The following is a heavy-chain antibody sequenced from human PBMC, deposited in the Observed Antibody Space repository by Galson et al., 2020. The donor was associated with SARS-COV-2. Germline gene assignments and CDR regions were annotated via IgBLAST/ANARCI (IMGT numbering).Heavy chain of an antibody. CDR2: IKGSGANT. J-gene: IGHJ4*02. CDR1: GFAFSNYV. D-gene: IGHD4-17*01. CDR3: AKSSGDYVRFFES. Sequence: GGSLRLPRAASGFAFSNYVVSWVRQAPGKGLEWVSSIKGSGANTYYGGYVKGRFTISRDNSKDTLFLQMDYLRAEDTAIYYCAKSSGDYVRFFESWGQGALVTVSS. V-gene: IGHV3-23*01.